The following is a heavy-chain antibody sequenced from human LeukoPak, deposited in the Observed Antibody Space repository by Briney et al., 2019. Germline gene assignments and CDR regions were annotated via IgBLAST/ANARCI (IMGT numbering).Heavy chain of an antibody. CDR1: GGSFSGYY. D-gene: IGHD6-13*01. CDR2: INHSGSS. V-gene: IGHV4-34*01. J-gene: IGHJ5*02. Sequence: SETLSLTCAVYGGSFSGYYWSWIRQTPGKGLEWIGEINHSGSSNYNPSLYSRATISVVPSKSQCSLKLSSETAADPAVYNCARVGSPYSSRWYWLDPGSQGTLVS. CDR3: ARVGSPYSSRWYWLDP.